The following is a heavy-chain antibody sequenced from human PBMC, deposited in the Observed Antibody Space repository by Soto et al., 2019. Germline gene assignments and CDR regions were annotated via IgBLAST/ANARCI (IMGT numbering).Heavy chain of an antibody. D-gene: IGHD1-7*01. CDR3: ARGRLVAGTVDS. Sequence: QVQLVQSGAEVKKPGASLKVACKASGYTFTSYDIKWVRQATGQGLEWMGWMNPTTGSTGFAQKFQGRVTMISNTSISAAYLVLSSLTSEDTAVYYCARGRLVAGTVDSWGQGTLVTVSS. V-gene: IGHV1-8*01. J-gene: IGHJ4*02. CDR2: MNPTTGST. CDR1: GYTFTSYD.